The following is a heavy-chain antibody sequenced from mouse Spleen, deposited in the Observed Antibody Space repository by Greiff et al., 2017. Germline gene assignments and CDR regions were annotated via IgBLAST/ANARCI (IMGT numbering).Heavy chain of an antibody. Sequence: EVQLVESGGGLVKPGGSLKLSCAASGFTFSSYAMSWVRQTPEKRLEWVATISSGGSYTYYPDSVKGRFTISRDNAKNTLYLQMSSLRSEDTAMYYCARRGTGWYFDYWGQGTTLTVSS. CDR2: ISSGGSYT. D-gene: IGHD2-14*01. CDR1: GFTFSSYA. V-gene: IGHV5-9-3*01. CDR3: ARRGTGWYFDY. J-gene: IGHJ2*01.